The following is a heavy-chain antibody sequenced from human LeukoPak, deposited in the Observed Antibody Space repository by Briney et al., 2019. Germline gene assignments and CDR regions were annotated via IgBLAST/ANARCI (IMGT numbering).Heavy chain of an antibody. Sequence: ASVKVSCKASGYTFNSYGINWVRQAPGEGREGMGWVSGYRGNTHYAQKFQGRVSMATDASTSTAYMEMKNLTFDDTAVYYCARAIYGLTGFDYWGQGTLITVSS. CDR3: ARAIYGLTGFDY. J-gene: IGHJ4*02. D-gene: IGHD3-9*01. CDR1: GYTFNSYG. CDR2: VSGYRGNT. V-gene: IGHV1-18*04.